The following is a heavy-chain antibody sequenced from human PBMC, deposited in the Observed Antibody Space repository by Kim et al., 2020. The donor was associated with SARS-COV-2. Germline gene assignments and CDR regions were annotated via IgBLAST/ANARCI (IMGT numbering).Heavy chain of an antibody. CDR2: ILYDGSKK. D-gene: IGHD3-10*01. V-gene: IGHV3-30*04. Sequence: GGSLRLSCAASGFTFSNYAMNWVRQAPGKGLEWVGVILYDGSKKFYADSMKGRFTISRDNSKNTLYLQISSLTADDTAIYYCAKDDLYASGRIGMDVWGQETTVTVSS. J-gene: IGHJ6*02. CDR3: AKDDLYASGRIGMDV. CDR1: GFTFSNYA.